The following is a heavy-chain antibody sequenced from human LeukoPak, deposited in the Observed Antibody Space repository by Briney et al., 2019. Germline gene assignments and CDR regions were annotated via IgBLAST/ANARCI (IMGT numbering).Heavy chain of an antibody. CDR2: IKQDGSEK. CDR1: GFTFSSYW. Sequence: GGSLRLSCAASGFTFSSYWMSWVRQAPGKGLEWVANIKQDGSEKYYVDSVKGRFTISRDNAKNSLYLQMNSLRAEDTAVYYCARWIVGATYYIDYWGQGTLVTVSS. D-gene: IGHD1-26*01. J-gene: IGHJ4*02. V-gene: IGHV3-7*01. CDR3: ARWIVGATYYIDY.